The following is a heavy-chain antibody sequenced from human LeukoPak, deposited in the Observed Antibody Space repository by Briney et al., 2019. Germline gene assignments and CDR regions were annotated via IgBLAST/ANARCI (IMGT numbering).Heavy chain of an antibody. Sequence: PETLSLTCAVYGGSFSGYYWSWIRQPPGKGLEWIGEINHSGSTNYNPSLKSRVTISVDTSKNQFSLKLSSVTAADTAVYYCARVLGYCSSTSCPGRFDPWGQGTLVTVSS. J-gene: IGHJ5*02. D-gene: IGHD2-2*01. CDR3: ARVLGYCSSTSCPGRFDP. V-gene: IGHV4-34*01. CDR2: INHSGST. CDR1: GGSFSGYY.